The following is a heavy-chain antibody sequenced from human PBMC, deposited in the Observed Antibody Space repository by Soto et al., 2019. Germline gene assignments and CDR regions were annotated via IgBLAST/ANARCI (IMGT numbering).Heavy chain of an antibody. CDR2: ISYDGSNK. D-gene: IGHD1-26*01. CDR1: VFTFSSYG. CDR3: AKSMIVGDKGGIEY. V-gene: IGHV3-30*18. J-gene: IGHJ4*02. Sequence: PGGSLRLSCASSVFTFSSYGMHCVRHSPGKWLEWVAVISYDGSNKYYADSVKGRFTISRDNSKNTLYLQMNSLRAEDTAVYYCAKSMIVGDKGGIEYWGQGTPVNVSS.